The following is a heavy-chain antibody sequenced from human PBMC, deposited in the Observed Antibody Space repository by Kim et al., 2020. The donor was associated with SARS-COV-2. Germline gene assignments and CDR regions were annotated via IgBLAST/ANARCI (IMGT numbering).Heavy chain of an antibody. J-gene: IGHJ6*02. Sequence: GGSLRLSCAASGFTFSSYGMHWVRQAPGKGLEWVAVISYDGSNKYYADSVKGRFTISRDNSKNTLYLQMNSLRAEDTAVYYCAKERYDYYDSSGYFSYYYGMDVWGQGTTVTVSS. CDR1: GFTFSSYG. V-gene: IGHV3-30*18. D-gene: IGHD3-22*01. CDR2: ISYDGSNK. CDR3: AKERYDYYDSSGYFSYYYGMDV.